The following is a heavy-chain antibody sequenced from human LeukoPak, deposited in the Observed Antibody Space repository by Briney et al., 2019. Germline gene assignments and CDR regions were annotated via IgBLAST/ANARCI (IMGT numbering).Heavy chain of an antibody. Sequence: GASVRVSCKASGYAFTDFYIHWVRQAPGQGLEWMGWINPNSGGTTYAQKFQGRVTMTTDTSISTAYLELNGLRSDDTAVYYCARDLDYGSGSFSNWGHGDIVTVSS. D-gene: IGHD3-10*01. CDR2: INPNSGGT. CDR3: ARDLDYGSGSFSN. CDR1: GYAFTDFY. V-gene: IGHV1-2*02. J-gene: IGHJ4*01.